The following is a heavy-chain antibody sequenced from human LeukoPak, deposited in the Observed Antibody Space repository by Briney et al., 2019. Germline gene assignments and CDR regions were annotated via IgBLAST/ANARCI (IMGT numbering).Heavy chain of an antibody. J-gene: IGHJ5*02. V-gene: IGHV4-61*02. CDR3: ARVMVADNWFDP. CDR2: IYTSGST. Sequence: SETLSLTCTVSGGSISTSSYYWSWIRQPAGKGLEWIGRIYTSGSTNYNPSLKSRVTMSVDTSKNQFSLKLSSVTAADTAVYYCARVMVADNWFDPWGQGTLVTVSS. D-gene: IGHD2-15*01. CDR1: GGSISTSSYY.